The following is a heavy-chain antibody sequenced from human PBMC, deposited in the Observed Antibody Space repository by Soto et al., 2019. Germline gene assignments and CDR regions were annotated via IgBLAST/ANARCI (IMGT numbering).Heavy chain of an antibody. J-gene: IGHJ4*02. CDR2: ISYDGSNK. Sequence: QVQLVESGGGVVQPGRSLRLSCAASGFTFSNYAMHWVRQAPGKGLEWVAVISYDGSNKYYADSVKGRFTTSRDNSRNTLYLQMDSLIVEYTAIYYCARDTAVAKPSYYFDYWGQGTLVTVSS. CDR3: ARDTAVAKPSYYFDY. V-gene: IGHV3-30-3*01. D-gene: IGHD5-18*01. CDR1: GFTFSNYA.